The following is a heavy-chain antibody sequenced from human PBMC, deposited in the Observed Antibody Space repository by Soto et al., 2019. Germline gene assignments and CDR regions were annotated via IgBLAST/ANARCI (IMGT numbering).Heavy chain of an antibody. CDR1: GYTFTSYV. Sequence: QVQLVQSGAEVKKPGASVKVSCKASGYTFTSYVISWVRQAPGQGLVWMGWISAYNGNTNYAQKLQGRVTMATLTATSTANMEPRSLRSDDTAVYYCARDPTPMDVWGQGTTVTVSS. V-gene: IGHV1-18*01. CDR3: ARDPTPMDV. J-gene: IGHJ6*02. CDR2: ISAYNGNT.